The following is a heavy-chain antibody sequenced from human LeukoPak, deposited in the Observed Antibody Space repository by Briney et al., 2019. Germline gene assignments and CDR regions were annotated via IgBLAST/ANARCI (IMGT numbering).Heavy chain of an antibody. Sequence: GASVKVSCKASGYTFTSYGISWVRQAPGQGLEWMGWISAYNGNTNYAQKLQGRVTMTTDTSTSTAYMELRSLRSDDTAVYYCARDPGGTTVTSYYFDYWGQGTLVTVSS. CDR2: ISAYNGNT. CDR3: ARDPGGTTVTSYYFDY. CDR1: GYTFTSYG. J-gene: IGHJ4*02. D-gene: IGHD4-17*01. V-gene: IGHV1-18*01.